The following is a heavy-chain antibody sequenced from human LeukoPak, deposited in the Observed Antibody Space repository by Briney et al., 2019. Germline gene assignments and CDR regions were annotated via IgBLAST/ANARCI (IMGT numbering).Heavy chain of an antibody. D-gene: IGHD3-10*02. J-gene: IGHJ2*01. Sequence: GGSLRLSCEASGFTFGSFGMTWVRQAPGKGLQWVSGITGSTTWTYYAASVKGRFTISRDNSQNTLHLQMNSLRADDTAVYYCARGLVSSGTGYFDLWGRGTLVTVSS. V-gene: IGHV3-23*01. CDR3: ARGLVSSGTGYFDL. CDR1: GFTFGSFG. CDR2: ITGSTTWT.